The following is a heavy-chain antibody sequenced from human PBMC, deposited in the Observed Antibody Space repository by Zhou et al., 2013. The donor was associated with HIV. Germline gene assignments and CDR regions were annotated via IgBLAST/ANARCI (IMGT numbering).Heavy chain of an antibody. CDR3: TRPLYCSGGSCLNWFDR. Sequence: VQLVQSGAEVKKPGASVKVSCKASGYTFTDYYIHWVRQAPGQGLEWMGWINTNSGGTKFAQTFQGRVSMTRDTSITTAYMELSSLRSDDTAVYYCTRPLYCSGGSCLNWFDRWGQGNPGHRLL. CDR1: GYTFTDYY. J-gene: IGHJ5*02. V-gene: IGHV1-2*02. D-gene: IGHD2-15*01. CDR2: INTNSGGT.